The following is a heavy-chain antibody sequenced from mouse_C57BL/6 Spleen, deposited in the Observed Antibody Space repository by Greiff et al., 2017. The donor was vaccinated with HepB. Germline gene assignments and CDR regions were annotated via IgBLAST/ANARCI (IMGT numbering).Heavy chain of an antibody. CDR2: ISSGSSTI. V-gene: IGHV5-17*01. CDR3: AREGYYYGSSYYAMDY. CDR1: GFTFSDYG. Sequence: EVKLMESGGGLVKPGGSLKLSCAASGFTFSDYGMHWVRQAPEKGLEWVAYISSGSSTIYYADTVKGRYTISRDNAKNTLFLQMTSLRSEDTAMYYCAREGYYYGSSYYAMDYWGQGTSVTVSS. J-gene: IGHJ4*01. D-gene: IGHD1-1*01.